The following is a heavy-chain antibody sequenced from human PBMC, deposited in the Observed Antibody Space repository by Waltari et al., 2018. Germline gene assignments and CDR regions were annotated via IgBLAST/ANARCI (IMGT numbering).Heavy chain of an antibody. CDR3: ARGPSYDFWSGYYDYFDY. Sequence: QVQLQESGPGLVKPSETLSLTCTVSGGSISSHYWSWIRRPPGKGLEWIGYIYYSGSTNYNPSLKSRVTISVDTSKNQFSLKLSSVTAADTAVYYCARGPSYDFWSGYYDYFDYWGQGTLVTVSS. CDR1: GGSISSHY. D-gene: IGHD3-3*01. V-gene: IGHV4-59*11. J-gene: IGHJ4*02. CDR2: IYYSGST.